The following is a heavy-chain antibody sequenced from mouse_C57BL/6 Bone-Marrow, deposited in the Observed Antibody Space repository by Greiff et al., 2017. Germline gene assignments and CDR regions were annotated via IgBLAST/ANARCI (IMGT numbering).Heavy chain of an antibody. CDR3: TLGPNFDY. J-gene: IGHJ2*01. D-gene: IGHD4-1*01. CDR2: IDPENGDT. Sequence: EVQLQQSGAELVRPGASVKLSCTASGFNIKDDYMHWVKQRPEQGLEWIGWIDPENGDTEYASKFQGKATITADTSSNTASLQLSSLTSEDTAVYYCTLGPNFDYWGQGTTLTVSS. CDR1: GFNIKDDY. V-gene: IGHV14-4*01.